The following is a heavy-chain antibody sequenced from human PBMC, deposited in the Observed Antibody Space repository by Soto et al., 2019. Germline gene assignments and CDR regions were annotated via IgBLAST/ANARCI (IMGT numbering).Heavy chain of an antibody. CDR3: ARQGDYTPTQY. D-gene: IGHD4-4*01. CDR1: GDSIRSYY. Sequence: SETLSLTCIVSGDSIRSYYWSWIRQPPGKGLEWIGYIYYGGSTNYNPSLKSRVTISVDTSKNQFSLKLSSVTAADTAVYYCARQGDYTPTQYWGQGTLVTVSS. J-gene: IGHJ1*01. V-gene: IGHV4-59*08. CDR2: IYYGGST.